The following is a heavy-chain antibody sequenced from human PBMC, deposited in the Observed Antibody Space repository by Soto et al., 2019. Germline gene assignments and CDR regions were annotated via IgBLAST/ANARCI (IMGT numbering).Heavy chain of an antibody. CDR1: GGSISSSSYY. CDR3: AGAYYGSGRVWFDP. D-gene: IGHD3-10*01. J-gene: IGHJ5*02. V-gene: IGHV4-39*01. CDR2: IYYSGST. Sequence: TSETLSLTCTVSGGSISSSSYYWGWIRQPPGKGLEWIGSIYYSGSTYYNPSLKSRVTISVDTSKNQFSLKLSSVTAADTAVYYCAGAYYGSGRVWFDPWGQGTLVTVSS.